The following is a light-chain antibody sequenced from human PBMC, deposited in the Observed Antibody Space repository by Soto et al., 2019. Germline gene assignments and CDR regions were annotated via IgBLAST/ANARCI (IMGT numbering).Light chain of an antibody. J-gene: IGKJ1*01. CDR3: QQYNSYST. Sequence: DIQMTQSPSTLSASVGDRVTITCRASQSISSWLAWYQQKPGKAPKLLIYDASSLESGVPSRLSGSGSGTEFTLTISSLQPDDCATYYCQQYNSYSTFGQGTKVEIK. CDR1: QSISSW. V-gene: IGKV1-5*01. CDR2: DAS.